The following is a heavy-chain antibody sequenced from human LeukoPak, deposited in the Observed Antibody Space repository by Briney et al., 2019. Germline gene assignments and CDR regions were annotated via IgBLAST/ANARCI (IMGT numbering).Heavy chain of an antibody. D-gene: IGHD3-10*01. CDR3: ATDHTLTRGAATFDY. CDR2: ISFDGSDK. J-gene: IGHJ4*02. CDR1: GFTFSSYG. V-gene: IGHV3-30*03. Sequence: GGSLRLSCAASGFTFSSYGMHWVRQAPGKGLEWVAVISFDGSDKYFVDSVKGRFTISRDNSKNTLYLQMNNLRVEDAAVYYCATDHTLTRGAATFDYWGQGILVTVSS.